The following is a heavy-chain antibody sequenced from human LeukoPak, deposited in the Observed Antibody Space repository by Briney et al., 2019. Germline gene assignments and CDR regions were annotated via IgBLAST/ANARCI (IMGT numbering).Heavy chain of an antibody. J-gene: IGHJ4*02. Sequence: QTGGSLRLSCAASGFTFSSYAMSWVRQAPGKGLDWVSGISGGAGTPYYADSVKGRFTISRDNSKSTLYLQMTSLRAEDTAVYYCAKRRTTVITMDYFDYWGQGTLVTVSS. V-gene: IGHV3-23*01. D-gene: IGHD4-17*01. CDR2: ISGGAGTP. CDR3: AKRRTTVITMDYFDY. CDR1: GFTFSSYA.